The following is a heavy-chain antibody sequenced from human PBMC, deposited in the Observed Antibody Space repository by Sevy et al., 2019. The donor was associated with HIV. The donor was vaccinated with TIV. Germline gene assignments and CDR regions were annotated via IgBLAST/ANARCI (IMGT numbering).Heavy chain of an antibody. CDR2: VSSSGAGT. Sequence: GGSLRLSCAASGFTFSSYAMSWVRQAPGKGLEWVSGVSSSGAGTYYADSVKGRFTISRDNSKITLYLQMNSLSAEDTAVYYCANNNSGYYYDYWGQGTMVTVSS. J-gene: IGHJ4*02. CDR3: ANNNSGYYYDY. V-gene: IGHV3-23*01. D-gene: IGHD3-22*01. CDR1: GFTFSSYA.